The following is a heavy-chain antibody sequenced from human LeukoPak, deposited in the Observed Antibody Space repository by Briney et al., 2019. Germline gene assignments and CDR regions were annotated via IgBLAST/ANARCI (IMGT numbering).Heavy chain of an antibody. V-gene: IGHV4-4*07. CDR2: IYPTGNT. CDR3: ARLKFYDSTGYSPGYYMDV. J-gene: IGHJ6*03. CDR1: GGSISSYY. Sequence: SEALSLTCTVSGGSISSYYWSWIRQPAGKGPEWIGRIYPTGNTDYNPSLKTRVTMSTDLSKKQFSLRLRSVTAADTAVYYCARLKFYDSTGYSPGYYMDVWGKGTAVTVSS. D-gene: IGHD3-22*01.